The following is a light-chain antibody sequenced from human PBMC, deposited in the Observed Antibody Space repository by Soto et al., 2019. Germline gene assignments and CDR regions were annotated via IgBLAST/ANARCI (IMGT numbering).Light chain of an antibody. J-gene: IGKJ3*01. CDR3: LQFNSYPQSRFT. CDR2: DAS. CDR1: QGISSA. V-gene: IGKV1-13*02. Sequence: AIQLTQSPSSLSASVGDRVTITCRASQGISSALAWYQQKPGKAPKLLIYDASSLESGVPSRFSGSGSGTDFTLTISSLQPEDFASYSCLQFNSYPQSRFTFGPGTKVDIK.